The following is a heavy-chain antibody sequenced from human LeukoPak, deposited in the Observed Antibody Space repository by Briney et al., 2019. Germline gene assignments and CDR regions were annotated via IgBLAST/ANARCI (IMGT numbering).Heavy chain of an antibody. D-gene: IGHD3-22*01. J-gene: IGHJ5*02. Sequence: PGGSLRLSCAASGFTFSSYSMNWVRQAPGKGLEWVSYISSSSSTIYYADSVKGRFTISRDNAKNSLYLQMNSLRAEDTAVYYCAREAYYDSSGYQSWGQGTLVTASS. CDR3: AREAYYDSSGYQS. V-gene: IGHV3-48*04. CDR1: GFTFSSYS. CDR2: ISSSSSTI.